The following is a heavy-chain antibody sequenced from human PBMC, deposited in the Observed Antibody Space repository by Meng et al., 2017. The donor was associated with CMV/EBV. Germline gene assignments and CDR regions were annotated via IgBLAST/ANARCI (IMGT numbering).Heavy chain of an antibody. J-gene: IGHJ6*02. V-gene: IGHV1-2*02. CDR3: ARLVVPAAISYYYYYGMDV. CDR1: GYTFTGYY. D-gene: IGHD2-2*01. Sequence: ASVKVSCKASGYTFTGYYMHWVRQAPGQGLEWMGWINPNSGGTNYAQKFQGRVTMTRDTSISTAYMELSRLRSDDTAVYYCARLVVPAAISYYYYYGMDVWGQGTTVTVSS. CDR2: INPNSGGT.